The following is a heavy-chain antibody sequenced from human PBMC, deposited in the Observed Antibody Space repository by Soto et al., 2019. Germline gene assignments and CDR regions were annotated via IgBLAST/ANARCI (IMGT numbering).Heavy chain of an antibody. CDR1: GFTFSSYA. V-gene: IGHV3-23*01. Sequence: EVQLLESGGGLVQPGGSLRLSCAASGFTFSSYAMSWVRQAPGKGLEWVSAISGSGGSTYYADSVKGRFTISRENSKNTLYLQMNSLRAEDTAVYYCAKDLWNYGGYGMDVWGQGTTVTVSS. CDR2: ISGSGGST. CDR3: AKDLWNYGGYGMDV. J-gene: IGHJ6*02. D-gene: IGHD1-7*01.